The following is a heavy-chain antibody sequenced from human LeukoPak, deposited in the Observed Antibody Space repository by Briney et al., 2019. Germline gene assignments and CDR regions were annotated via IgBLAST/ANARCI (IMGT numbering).Heavy chain of an antibody. Sequence: GGSLRLSCAASGFTFDDYAMHWVRQVTGKGLEWVSGISWNSGNIEYADSVKGRFTISGDNAKKSLFLQMNSLRADDTALYYCARDPYYSSSSPYFDYWGQGVLVTVSS. CDR1: GFTFDDYA. CDR2: ISWNSGNI. CDR3: ARDPYYSSSSPYFDY. J-gene: IGHJ4*02. D-gene: IGHD6-6*01. V-gene: IGHV3-9*01.